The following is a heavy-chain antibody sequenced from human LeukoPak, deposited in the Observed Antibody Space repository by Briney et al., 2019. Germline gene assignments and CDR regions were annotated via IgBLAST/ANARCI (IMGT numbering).Heavy chain of an antibody. V-gene: IGHV4-30-2*01. CDR3: ARGGRDGYSTFDY. Sequence: PSETLSLTCAVSGGSISSGGYSWSWIRQPPGKGLEWIGYIYHSGSTYYNPSLKSRVTISVDRSKNQFSLKLRSVTAADTAVYYCARGGRDGYSTFDYWGQGTLVTVSS. CDR2: IYHSGST. CDR1: GGSISSGGYS. D-gene: IGHD5-24*01. J-gene: IGHJ4*02.